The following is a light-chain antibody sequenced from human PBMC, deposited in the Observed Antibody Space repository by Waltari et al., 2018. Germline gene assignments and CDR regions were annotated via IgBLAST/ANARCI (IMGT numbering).Light chain of an antibody. CDR3: QQYNDWHLIT. V-gene: IGKV3-15*01. CDR2: DAS. CDR1: QSVSIN. Sequence: EVVMTQSPATLSVFPGEIATLSCRASQSVSINLAWYQQKPGQAPRLLIYDASTRATGIPARFSGSGSGTEFTLTISSLQSEDFANYYCQQYNDWHLITFGQGTRLEIK. J-gene: IGKJ5*01.